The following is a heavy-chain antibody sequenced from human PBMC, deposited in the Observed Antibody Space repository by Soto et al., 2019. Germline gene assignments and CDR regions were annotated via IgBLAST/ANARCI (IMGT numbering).Heavy chain of an antibody. V-gene: IGHV3-23*01. CDR3: AKVGFPYSYGYLFYY. D-gene: IGHD5-18*01. CDR2: ISASGGST. J-gene: IGHJ4*02. Sequence: PGGSLRLSCAASGFTFSTDAMTWVRQAPGKGLEWVSAISASGGSTYYADSVKGRFTISRDNSKNTLYLQMNSLRVEDTAVYYCAKVGFPYSYGYLFYYSGQGTLVSGPS. CDR1: GFTFSTDA.